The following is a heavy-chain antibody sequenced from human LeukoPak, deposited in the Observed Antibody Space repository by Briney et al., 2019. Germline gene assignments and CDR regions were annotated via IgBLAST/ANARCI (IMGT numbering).Heavy chain of an antibody. D-gene: IGHD6-19*01. Sequence: ASVNVSCKASGYTFTSYGISWVRQAPGQGLEWMGWISAYNGNTNYAQKLQGRVTMTTDTSTSTAYMELRSLRSDDTAVYYCARDHLGHSSGWSQSRYFDYWGQGTLVTVSS. CDR3: ARDHLGHSSGWSQSRYFDY. CDR2: ISAYNGNT. V-gene: IGHV1-18*01. CDR1: GYTFTSYG. J-gene: IGHJ4*02.